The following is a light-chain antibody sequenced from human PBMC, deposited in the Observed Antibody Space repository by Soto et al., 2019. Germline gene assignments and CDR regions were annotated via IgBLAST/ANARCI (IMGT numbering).Light chain of an antibody. CDR3: QQFSDSPPERT. V-gene: IGKV3-15*01. J-gene: IGKJ1*01. CDR1: RSVDSR. Sequence: ETVMTQSPAVLSVSPGERATLSCRASRSVDSRLAWYQQKPGQAPSLLIYGASTRATGIPARFSGSGSGTEFTLTISSLQSEDSAIYYCQQFSDSPPERTFGQGTKVEVK. CDR2: GAS.